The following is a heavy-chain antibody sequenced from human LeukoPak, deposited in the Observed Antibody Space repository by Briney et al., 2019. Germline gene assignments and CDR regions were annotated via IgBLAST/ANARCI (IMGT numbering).Heavy chain of an antibody. V-gene: IGHV3-30*04. CDR1: GFTFSSYS. D-gene: IGHD2-2*01. CDR3: AREGKDIVVVPAAMRYYYYMDV. Sequence: GGSLRLSCAASGFTFSSYSMHWVRQAPGKGLEWVAFISYDGSYNDYADSVKGRFTISRDNSKNTLYLQMNSLRTEDTAVYYCAREGKDIVVVPAAMRYYYYMDVWGKGTTVTISS. J-gene: IGHJ6*03. CDR2: ISYDGSYN.